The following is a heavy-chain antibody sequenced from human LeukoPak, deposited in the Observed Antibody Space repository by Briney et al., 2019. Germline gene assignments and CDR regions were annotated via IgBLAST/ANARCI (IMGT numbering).Heavy chain of an antibody. CDR1: GFTFSNYA. CDR3: AREGKIGEHAFDI. J-gene: IGHJ3*02. D-gene: IGHD3-16*01. Sequence: PGGSLRLSCAASGFTFSNYAMSWVRQAPGRGLEWVSAISGSRGSTYYADSVKGRFTISRDNSKNTLYLQMNSLRAEDTAVYYCAREGKIGEHAFDIWGQGTMVTVSS. CDR2: ISGSRGST. V-gene: IGHV3-23*01.